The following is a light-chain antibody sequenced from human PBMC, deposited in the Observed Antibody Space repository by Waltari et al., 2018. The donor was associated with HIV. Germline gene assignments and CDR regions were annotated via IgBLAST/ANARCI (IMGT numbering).Light chain of an antibody. CDR1: QSVSSN. J-gene: IGKJ1*01. CDR3: HQYNDWPPKT. V-gene: IGKV3-15*01. Sequence: EIVMTQSPVTLSVSPGEGATLSCRASQSVSSNLAWYQQKPGQSPRLLIYGASTRATGIPARFSGSGSGTEFTLTISSLQSEDFAVYYCHQYNDWPPKTFGQGTKVEIK. CDR2: GAS.